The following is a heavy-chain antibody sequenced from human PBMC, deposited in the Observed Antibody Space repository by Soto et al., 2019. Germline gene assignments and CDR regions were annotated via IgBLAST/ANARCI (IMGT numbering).Heavy chain of an antibody. J-gene: IGHJ3*02. CDR2: IGSRTSDI. CDR3: VRDYYDTSGYPNTFDM. Sequence: PAGSLRLSCADSGFTLSRHTMNWVRQAPGKGLEWVSFIGSRTSDIYYADSVKGRFTISRDNAKNSLYLDLARLRAEDTAVYFCVRDYYDTSGYPNTFDMWGQGTMVTVSS. D-gene: IGHD3-22*01. CDR1: GFTLSRHT. V-gene: IGHV3-21*01.